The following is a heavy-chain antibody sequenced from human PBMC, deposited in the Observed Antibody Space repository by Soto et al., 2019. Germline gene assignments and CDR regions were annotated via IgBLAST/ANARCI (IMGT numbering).Heavy chain of an antibody. CDR2: IYYSGST. J-gene: IGHJ3*02. D-gene: IGHD4-17*01. CDR1: GGSISSYY. Sequence: PSETLSLTCTVSGGSISSYYWSWIRQPPGKGLGWIGYIYYSGSTNYNPTLKSRVTISVDTSKHQLSLKMSSVTAADTAVYYGARERGGTTVVTPDQCDAFDIWGQGTMVTVSS. V-gene: IGHV4-59*01. CDR3: ARERGGTTVVTPDQCDAFDI.